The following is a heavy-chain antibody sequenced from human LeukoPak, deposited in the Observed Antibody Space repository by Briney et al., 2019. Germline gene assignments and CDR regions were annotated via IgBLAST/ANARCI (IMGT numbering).Heavy chain of an antibody. CDR2: IYHSGST. CDR3: ARASYVFDI. CDR1: GGSISGYY. J-gene: IGHJ3*02. V-gene: IGHV4-34*01. D-gene: IGHD3-16*01. Sequence: SETLSLTCAVYGGSISGYYWSWIRQPPGKGLEWIGYIYHSGSTDYNPSLKSRVTISVDRSKNQFSLKLSFVTAADTAVYYCARASYVFDIWGQGTLVTVSS.